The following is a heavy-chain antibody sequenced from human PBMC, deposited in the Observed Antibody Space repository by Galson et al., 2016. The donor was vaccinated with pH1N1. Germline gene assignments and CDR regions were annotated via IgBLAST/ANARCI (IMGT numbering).Heavy chain of an antibody. V-gene: IGHV1-69*13. CDR1: GGLFTDYA. Sequence: SVKVSCKASGGLFTDYALSWVRQAPGEGLEWMGGIFPRFDTTDYAQKFQDRVTITADEPTTTAFLELSSLRSEDTAVYYCAVCSSGNCYYFDYWGQGTLVTVSS. D-gene: IGHD2-15*01. J-gene: IGHJ4*02. CDR3: AVCSSGNCYYFDY. CDR2: IFPRFDTT.